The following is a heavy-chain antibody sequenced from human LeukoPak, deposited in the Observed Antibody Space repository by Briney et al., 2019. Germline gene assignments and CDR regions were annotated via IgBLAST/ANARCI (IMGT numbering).Heavy chain of an antibody. V-gene: IGHV3-23*01. Sequence: QSGGSLRLSCAASGFSFSNYAMYWVRQAPGEGLEWVSVISGGGSTTYADSVKGRFTISRDSSRNTVYLQMDNLRVEDMAVYYCVRSTGYFYNGMDVWGQGTTV. CDR1: GFSFSNYA. D-gene: IGHD2/OR15-2a*01. J-gene: IGHJ6*02. CDR2: ISGGGST. CDR3: VRSTGYFYNGMDV.